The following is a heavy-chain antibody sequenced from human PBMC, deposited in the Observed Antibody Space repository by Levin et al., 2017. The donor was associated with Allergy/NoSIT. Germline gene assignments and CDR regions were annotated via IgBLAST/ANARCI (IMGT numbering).Heavy chain of an antibody. CDR3: TREDSSAWGADYNYHGMDV. J-gene: IGHJ6*02. D-gene: IGHD6-19*01. Sequence: GESLKISCKASGYSFRNYGVSWVRQAPGQGLEWMGWISAFNGDTKYAQKFQGRFTMTTDPSTSTAHMELRNLRSDDTAVYFCTREDSSAWGADYNYHGMDVWGQGTTVTVSS. CDR1: GYSFRNYG. V-gene: IGHV1-18*01. CDR2: ISAFNGDT.